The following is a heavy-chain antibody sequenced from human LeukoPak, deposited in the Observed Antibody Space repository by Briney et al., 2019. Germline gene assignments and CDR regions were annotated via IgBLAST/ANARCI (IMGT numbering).Heavy chain of an antibody. CDR1: GHSYNSYW. Sequence: GESLKISCKGSGHSYNSYWIGWVRQMPGKGLEWMGIIYLADSDTRYSRSFQGQVTISADKSISTAYLQWSSLKASDTAMYYCARRRGGSEYYFDYWGQGTLVTVSS. CDR3: ARRRGGSEYYFDY. V-gene: IGHV5-51*01. D-gene: IGHD3-16*01. CDR2: IYLADSDT. J-gene: IGHJ4*02.